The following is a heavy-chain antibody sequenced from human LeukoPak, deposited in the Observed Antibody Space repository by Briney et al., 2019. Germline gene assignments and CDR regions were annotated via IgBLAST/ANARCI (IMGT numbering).Heavy chain of an antibody. J-gene: IGHJ3*02. CDR2: INPNSGGT. Sequence: ASVKVSCKASGYTFTGYYMHWVRQAPGQGLEWMGWINPNSGGTNYAQKFQGRVTITADESTSTAYMELSSLRSEDTAVYYCARDPVGGWYREGAFDIWGQGTMVTVSS. D-gene: IGHD6-19*01. V-gene: IGHV1-2*02. CDR3: ARDPVGGWYREGAFDI. CDR1: GYTFTGYY.